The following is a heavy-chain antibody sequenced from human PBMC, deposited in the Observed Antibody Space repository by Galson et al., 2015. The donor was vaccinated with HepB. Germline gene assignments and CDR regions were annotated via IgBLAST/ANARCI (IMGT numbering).Heavy chain of an antibody. CDR3: AKGRVEQWLVDSMDV. D-gene: IGHD6-19*01. J-gene: IGHJ6*02. CDR2: ISYDGSNK. V-gene: IGHV3-30-3*01. CDR1: GFTFSSYA. Sequence: SLRLSCAASGFTFSSYAMHWVRQAPGKGLEWVAAISYDGSNKYDADSVKGRFTISRDNSKNTLYLQMNSLRADDTALYYCAKGRVEQWLVDSMDVWGQGTTVTVSS.